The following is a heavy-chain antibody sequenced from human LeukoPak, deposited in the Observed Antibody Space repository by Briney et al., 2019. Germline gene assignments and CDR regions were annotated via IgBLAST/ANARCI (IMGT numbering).Heavy chain of an antibody. Sequence: PSDTLSLTCTVCGGPISSYYWSWIRQPPGKGLEWIGYIYYSGSTNYNPSLKSRVTISVDTSKNQFSLKLSSVTAADTAVYYCARDAPPFDYWGQGTLVTVSS. V-gene: IGHV4-59*01. J-gene: IGHJ4*02. CDR2: IYYSGST. CDR1: GGPISSYY. CDR3: ARDAPPFDY.